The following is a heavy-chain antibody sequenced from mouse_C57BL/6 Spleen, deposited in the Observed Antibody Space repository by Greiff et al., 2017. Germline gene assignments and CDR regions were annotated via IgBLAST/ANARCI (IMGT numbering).Heavy chain of an antibody. D-gene: IGHD2-5*01. V-gene: IGHV5-9-1*02. CDR2: ISSGGAYI. J-gene: IGHJ4*01. CDR1: GFTFSSYA. Sequence: EVQLQESGEGLVKPGGSLKLSCAASGFTFSSYAMSWVRQTPEKRLEWVAYISSGGAYIYYADTVTGRFTIARYNARNTLYLQMSSLNFEDTAMYYCTREDSNYQDYYAMDYWGQGTSVTVSS. CDR3: TREDSNYQDYYAMDY.